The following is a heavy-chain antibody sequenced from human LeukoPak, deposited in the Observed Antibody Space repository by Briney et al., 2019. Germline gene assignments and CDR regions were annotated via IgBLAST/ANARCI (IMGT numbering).Heavy chain of an antibody. V-gene: IGHV2-5*08. CDR1: GFSLSTSGMC. D-gene: IGHD2-2*01. CDR2: IYWDDDK. Sequence: QTLTLTCTFSGFSLSTSGMCVSWIRQPPGKALEWLVIIYWDDDKRYSPSLKSRLTITKDTSKNQVVLTMTNMDPVDTATYYCAHRHCSSTSCYHFDYWGQGTLVTVSS. J-gene: IGHJ4*02. CDR3: AHRHCSSTSCYHFDY.